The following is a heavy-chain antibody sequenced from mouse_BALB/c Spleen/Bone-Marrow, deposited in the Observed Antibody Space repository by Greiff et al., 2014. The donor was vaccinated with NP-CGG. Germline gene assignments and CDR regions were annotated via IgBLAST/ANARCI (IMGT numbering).Heavy chain of an antibody. Sequence: EVQLKESGGGLVQPGGSLRLSCATSGFTFTDYYMNWVRQPPGKALEWLVFIRNKANGYTTEYSASVKGRFTISRDNSQNILYLQMNTLRAEDSATYYCARDKGRVFFDYWGQGTTLTVSS. CDR2: IRNKANGYTT. J-gene: IGHJ2*01. CDR3: ARDKGRVFFDY. CDR1: GFTFTDYY. V-gene: IGHV7-3*02.